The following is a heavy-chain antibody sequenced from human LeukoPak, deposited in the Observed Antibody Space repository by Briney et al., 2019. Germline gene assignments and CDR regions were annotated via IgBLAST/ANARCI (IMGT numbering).Heavy chain of an antibody. CDR3: TRDAPLGATNYYYYMDV. Sequence: PGGSLRLSCAASGFTFSNHGMNWVRQAPGKGLEWVSSISSSSSYIYYADSVKGRFTISRDNAKNSLYLQMNSLRAEDTAVYYCTRDAPLGATNYYYYMDVWGKGTTVTVSS. CDR1: GFTFSNHG. J-gene: IGHJ6*03. V-gene: IGHV3-21*01. D-gene: IGHD1-26*01. CDR2: ISSSSSYI.